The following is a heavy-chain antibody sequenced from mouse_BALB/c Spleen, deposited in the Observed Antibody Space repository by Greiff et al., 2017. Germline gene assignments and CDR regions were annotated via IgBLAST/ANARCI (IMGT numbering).Heavy chain of an antibody. Sequence: VQLQQSGAELAKPGASVKMSCKASGYTFTSYWMHWVKQRPGQGLEWIGYINPSTGYTEYNQKFKDKATLTADKSSSTAYMQLSSLTSEDSAVYYCARGYYRYRDWYFDVWGAGTTVTVSS. CDR1: GYTFTSYW. V-gene: IGHV1-7*01. CDR2: INPSTGYT. J-gene: IGHJ1*01. CDR3: ARGYYRYRDWYFDV. D-gene: IGHD2-14*01.